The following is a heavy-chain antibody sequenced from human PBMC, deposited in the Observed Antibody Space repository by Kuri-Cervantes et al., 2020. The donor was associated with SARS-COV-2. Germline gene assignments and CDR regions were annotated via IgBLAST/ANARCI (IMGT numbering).Heavy chain of an antibody. CDR3: VKDRSDYGDYVFAFDI. V-gene: IGHV3-64D*06. Sequence: GESLKISCAASGFTFSSYAMSWVRQAPGKGLEWVSAISSNGGSTYYADSVKGRFTISRDNSKNTLYLQMSSLRAEDTAVYYCVKDRSDYGDYVFAFDIWGQGTMVTVSS. D-gene: IGHD4-17*01. CDR2: ISSNGGST. J-gene: IGHJ3*02. CDR1: GFTFSSYA.